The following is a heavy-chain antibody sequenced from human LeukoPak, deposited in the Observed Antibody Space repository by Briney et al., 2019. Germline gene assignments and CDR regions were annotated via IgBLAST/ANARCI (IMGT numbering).Heavy chain of an antibody. CDR1: GGTFGSYA. V-gene: IGHV1-69*01. J-gene: IGHJ5*02. CDR2: IIPIFGTA. D-gene: IGHD6-13*01. CDR3: ARETGIQAIAAAGTNWFDP. Sequence: GASVKVSWKASGGTFGSYAISWVRQAPGQGLEWMGGIIPIFGTANYAQKFQGRVTITADESTSTAYMELSSLRSEDTAVYYCARETGIQAIAAAGTNWFDPWGQGTLVTVSS.